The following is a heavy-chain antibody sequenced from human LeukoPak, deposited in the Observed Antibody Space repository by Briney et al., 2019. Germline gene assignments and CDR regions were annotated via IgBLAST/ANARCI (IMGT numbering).Heavy chain of an antibody. Sequence: PSETLSLTCTVSGGSISSSSYYWGWIRQPPGKGLEWIGSIYYSGSTNYNPSLKSRVTISVDTSKNQFSLKLSSVTAADTAVYYCASRKLGNDYWGQGTLVTVSS. V-gene: IGHV4-39*07. CDR3: ASRKLGNDY. CDR1: GGSISSSSYY. J-gene: IGHJ4*02. CDR2: IYYSGST. D-gene: IGHD7-27*01.